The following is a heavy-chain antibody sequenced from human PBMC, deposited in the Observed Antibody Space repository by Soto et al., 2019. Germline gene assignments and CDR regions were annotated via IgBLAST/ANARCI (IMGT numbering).Heavy chain of an antibody. CDR3: ASSSWYGGYFDY. V-gene: IGHV4-59*01. CDR1: GGCISSYY. CDR2: IYYSGST. D-gene: IGHD6-13*01. J-gene: IGHJ4*02. Sequence: PSETLSLTCTVSGGCISSYYWSWIRQPPGKGLEWIGYIYYSGSTNYNPSLKSRVTISVDTSKNQFSLKLSSVTAADTAVYYCASSSWYGGYFDYWGQGTLVTVSS.